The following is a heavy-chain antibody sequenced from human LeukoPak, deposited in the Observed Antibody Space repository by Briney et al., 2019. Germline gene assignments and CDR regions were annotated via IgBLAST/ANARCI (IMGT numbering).Heavy chain of an antibody. CDR1: GDGVSSNSAA. V-gene: IGHV6-1*01. D-gene: IGHD3-10*01. CDR3: ARESYYGSGSYYPFDY. CDR2: TYYRSKWYN. J-gene: IGHJ4*02. Sequence: SQTLSLTCAISGDGVSSNSAAWNWIRQSPSRGLEWLGRTYYRSKWYNDYAVSVKSRIAINPDTSKTQFSLQLNPVPPEDTAVYYCARESYYGSGSYYPFDYWGQETLVTVSS.